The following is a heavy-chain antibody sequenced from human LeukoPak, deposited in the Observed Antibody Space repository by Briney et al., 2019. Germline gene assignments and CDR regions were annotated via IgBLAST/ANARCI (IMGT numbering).Heavy chain of an antibody. CDR1: GFTFCDYA. V-gene: IGHV3-23*01. CDR3: ARKWHGGFDV. Sequence: GGSLRLSCTGSGFTFCDYAMSWVRQAPGKGLEWVSDQSDTGYYRNYAESAKGRFTISKDNSKNTLWLQMNSLRAEDTAVYYCARKWHGGFDVWSQGAMVTVSS. D-gene: IGHD2-8*01. J-gene: IGHJ3*01. CDR2: QSDTGYYR.